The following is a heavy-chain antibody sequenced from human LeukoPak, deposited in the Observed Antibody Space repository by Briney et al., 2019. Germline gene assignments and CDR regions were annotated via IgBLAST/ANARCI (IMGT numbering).Heavy chain of an antibody. CDR1: GGSISSYY. J-gene: IGHJ4*02. V-gene: IGHV4-59*01. CDR2: IYYSGST. CDR3: ATTGYSSSEPLDY. D-gene: IGHD6-13*01. Sequence: SETLSLTCTVSGGSISSYYWSWIRQPPGKGLGWIGYIYYSGSTNYNPSLKSRVTISVDTSKNQFSLKLSSVTAADTAVYYCATTGYSSSEPLDYWGQGTLVTVSS.